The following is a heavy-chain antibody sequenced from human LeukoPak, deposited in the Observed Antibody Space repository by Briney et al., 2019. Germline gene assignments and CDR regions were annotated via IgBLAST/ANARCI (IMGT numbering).Heavy chain of an antibody. J-gene: IGHJ4*02. CDR2: ISYDGSNK. D-gene: IGHD4-17*01. CDR1: GFTFSSYA. Sequence: GRSLRLSCAASGFTFSSYAVHWVRQAPGKGLEWVAVISYDGSNKYYADSVKGRFTISRDNSKNTLYLQMNSLRAEDTAVYYCARGSSVFGDYVHYFDCWGQGTPVTISS. CDR3: ARGSSVFGDYVHYFDC. V-gene: IGHV3-30-3*01.